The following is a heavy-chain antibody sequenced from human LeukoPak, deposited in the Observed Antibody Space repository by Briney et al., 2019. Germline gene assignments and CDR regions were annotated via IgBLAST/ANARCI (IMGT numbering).Heavy chain of an antibody. CDR3: ARVVVVTADDYYGMDV. J-gene: IGHJ6*02. CDR1: GFTFSDYY. CDR2: ISSSGSTI. D-gene: IGHD2-21*02. Sequence: GGSLRLSCAASGFTFSDYYMSWIRQAPGKGLEWVSYISSSGSTIYYADSVKGRFTISRDNAKNSLYLQMNSLRAEDTAVYYCARVVVVTADDYYGMDVWGQGTTVTVSS. V-gene: IGHV3-11*01.